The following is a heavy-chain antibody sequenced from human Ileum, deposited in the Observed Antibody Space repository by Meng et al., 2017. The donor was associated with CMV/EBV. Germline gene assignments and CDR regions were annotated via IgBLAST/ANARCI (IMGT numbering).Heavy chain of an antibody. Sequence: KASGYTFIGYYMHWVRQAPGQRLEWMGWISPNRGGTNYAQKFQGRVTMTSDTSISTAYMELSRLTSDDTAVYYCARLLNGDRFFDYWGQGTLVTVSS. J-gene: IGHJ4*02. CDR3: ARLLNGDRFFDY. V-gene: IGHV1-2*02. CDR2: ISPNRGGT. CDR1: GYTFIGYY. D-gene: IGHD4-17*01.